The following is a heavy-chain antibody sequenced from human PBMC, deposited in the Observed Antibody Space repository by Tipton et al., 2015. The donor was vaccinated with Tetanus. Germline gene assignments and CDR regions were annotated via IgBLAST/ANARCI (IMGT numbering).Heavy chain of an antibody. CDR1: GVSLGSGDHY. CDR3: ARANNDFPKKGPFDS. V-gene: IGHV4-30-4*01. D-gene: IGHD3-3*01. J-gene: IGHJ4*02. CDR2: ISHNGAA. Sequence: TLSLTCTVSGVSLGSGDHYWTWIRQSPGKGLEWIGYISHNGAAYYNPSLKSRVVISVDTSKNQFSLRLTSVTAADTAVYYCARANNDFPKKGPFDSWGQGSLVIVSS.